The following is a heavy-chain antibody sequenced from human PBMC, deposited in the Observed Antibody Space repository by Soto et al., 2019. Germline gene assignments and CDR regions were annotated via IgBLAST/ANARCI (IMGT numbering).Heavy chain of an antibody. D-gene: IGHD2-15*01. Sequence: SVKVSCKASGGTFSSYAISWVRQAPGQGLEWMGGIIPIFGTANYAQKFQGRVTITADESTSTAYMELSSLRSEDTAVYYCARGYCSGGSCYSVDPWGQGTLVTVSS. CDR1: GGTFSSYA. V-gene: IGHV1-69*13. CDR2: IIPIFGTA. CDR3: ARGYCSGGSCYSVDP. J-gene: IGHJ5*02.